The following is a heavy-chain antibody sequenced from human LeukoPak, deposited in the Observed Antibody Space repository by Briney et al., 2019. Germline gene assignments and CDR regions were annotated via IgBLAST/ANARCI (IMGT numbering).Heavy chain of an antibody. D-gene: IGHD3-22*01. Sequence: ASVKVSCKASGYTFTSYGISWGRQAPGQGLEWMGWISAYNGNTNYAQKLQGRVTMTTDTSTSTAYMELRSLKSDDTAVYYCASLKNYYDSSGYLVTDAFDIWGQGTMVTVSS. V-gene: IGHV1-18*01. J-gene: IGHJ3*02. CDR3: ASLKNYYDSSGYLVTDAFDI. CDR1: GYTFTSYG. CDR2: ISAYNGNT.